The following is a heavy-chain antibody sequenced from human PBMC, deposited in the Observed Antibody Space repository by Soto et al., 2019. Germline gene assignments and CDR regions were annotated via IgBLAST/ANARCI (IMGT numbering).Heavy chain of an antibody. J-gene: IGHJ5*02. Sequence: SETLSLTCTVSGGSISSYYWSWIRQPPGKGLEWIGYIYYSGSTNYNPSLKSRVTISVDTSKNQFSLKLSSVTAADTAVYYCARDGAPVTTESWFDPWGQGTLVTVSS. CDR2: IYYSGST. D-gene: IGHD4-17*01. V-gene: IGHV4-59*01. CDR3: ARDGAPVTTESWFDP. CDR1: GGSISSYY.